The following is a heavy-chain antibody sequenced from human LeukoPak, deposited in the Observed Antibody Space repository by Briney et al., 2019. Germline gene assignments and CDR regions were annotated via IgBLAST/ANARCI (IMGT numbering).Heavy chain of an antibody. V-gene: IGHV4-59*01. J-gene: IGHJ5*02. Sequence: SETLSLTGTGSGGSISSYYWSWLRQPPGKGLEWLGDIYYSGSTNYNPSLKSRVTISVDTSKNQFSLKLSSVTAADTAVYYCAREHYYGSGSYYNVNWFDPWGQGTLVTVSS. CDR3: AREHYYGSGSYYNVNWFDP. CDR2: IYYSGST. D-gene: IGHD3-10*01. CDR1: GGSISSYY.